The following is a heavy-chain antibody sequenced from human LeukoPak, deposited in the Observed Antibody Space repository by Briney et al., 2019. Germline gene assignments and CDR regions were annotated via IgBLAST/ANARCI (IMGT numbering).Heavy chain of an antibody. CDR3: ARERVEQQLVLRYYFYYMDV. CDR1: EFTFNTYN. V-gene: IGHV3-21*01. J-gene: IGHJ6*03. Sequence: GGSLRLSCAASEFTFNTYNMNWVRQAPGKGLEGVSSISSSSDYIYYADSVKGRFTISRDNAKNSLYLQMNSLRAEDAAVYYCARERVEQQLVLRYYFYYMDVWGKGTTVTVSS. D-gene: IGHD6-13*01. CDR2: ISSSSDYI.